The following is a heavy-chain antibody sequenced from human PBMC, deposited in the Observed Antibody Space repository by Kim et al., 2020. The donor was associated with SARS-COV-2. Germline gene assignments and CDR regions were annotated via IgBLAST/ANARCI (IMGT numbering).Heavy chain of an antibody. D-gene: IGHD4-17*01. CDR1: GYTFTGYY. CDR3: ARDLWANGDYTNYYYYGMDV. CDR2: INPNSGGT. V-gene: IGHV1-2*04. Sequence: ASVKVSCKASGYTFTGYYMHWVRQAPGQGLEWMGWINPNSGGTNYAQKFQGWVTMTRDTSISTAYMELSRLRSDDTAVYYCARDLWANGDYTNYYYYGMDVWGQGTTVTVSS. J-gene: IGHJ6*02.